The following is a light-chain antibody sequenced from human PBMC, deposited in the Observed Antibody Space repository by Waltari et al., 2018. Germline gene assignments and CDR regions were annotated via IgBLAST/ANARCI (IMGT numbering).Light chain of an antibody. CDR2: GAS. CDR1: QSVSHNN. Sequence: EIVLTQSPGTLSLSPGERATLSCRATQSVSHNNLAWYQQKGGQAPRLLIYGASSRATGIPDRFSGSGSGTDFTLSISRLEPEEYGVYYCQQYAGTPITFGGGTKVEI. CDR3: QQYAGTPIT. J-gene: IGKJ4*01. V-gene: IGKV3-20*01.